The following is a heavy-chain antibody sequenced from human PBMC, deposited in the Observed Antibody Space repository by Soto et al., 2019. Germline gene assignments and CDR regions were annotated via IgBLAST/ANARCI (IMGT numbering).Heavy chain of an antibody. V-gene: IGHV4-30-2*01. J-gene: IGHJ4*02. Sequence: QLQLQESGSGLVKPSQTLSLTCAVSGGSISSGGYSWSWIRQPPGKGLEWIGYIYHSGSTYYNPSRKSRATISVDRYKNQFSLKLSSVTAADTAVYYCARAIGWFGELLGGYYFDYWGQGTLVTVSS. CDR3: ARAIGWFGELLGGYYFDY. D-gene: IGHD3-10*01. CDR2: IYHSGST. CDR1: GGSISSGGYS.